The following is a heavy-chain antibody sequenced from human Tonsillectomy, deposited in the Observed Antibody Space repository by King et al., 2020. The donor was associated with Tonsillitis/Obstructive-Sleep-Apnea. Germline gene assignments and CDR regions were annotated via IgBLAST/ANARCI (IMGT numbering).Heavy chain of an antibody. CDR2: IYYSGST. CDR1: GGSISSYY. CDR3: ARDQGAAAGTDYYYGMDV. Sequence: VQLQESGPGLVKPSETLSLTCTVSGGSISSYYWSWIRQPPGKGLEWIGYIYYSGSTNYNPSLKSRVTISVDTSKNQFSLKLSSVTAADTAVYYCARDQGAAAGTDYYYGMDVWGQGTTVTLSS. J-gene: IGHJ6*02. V-gene: IGHV4-59*01. D-gene: IGHD6-13*01.